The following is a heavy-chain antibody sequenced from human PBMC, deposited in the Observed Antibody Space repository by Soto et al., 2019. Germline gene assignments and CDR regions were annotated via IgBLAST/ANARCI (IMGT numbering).Heavy chain of an antibody. CDR2: IYYSGST. CDR3: ARATPSPIVVVLAAMLWFDP. CDR1: GGSISSGGYY. V-gene: IGHV4-31*03. D-gene: IGHD2-2*01. Sequence: SETLSLTCTVSGGSISSGGYYWSWIRQHPGKGLEWIGYIYYSGSTYYNPSLKSRVTISVDTSKNQFSLKLSSVTAADTAVYYCARATPSPIVVVLAAMLWFDPWGQGTLVTVSS. J-gene: IGHJ5*02.